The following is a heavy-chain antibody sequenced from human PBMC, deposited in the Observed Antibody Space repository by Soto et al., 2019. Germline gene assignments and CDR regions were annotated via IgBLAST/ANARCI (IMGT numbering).Heavy chain of an antibody. CDR3: ARDPLLWFGELLSPNWFDP. D-gene: IGHD3-10*01. CDR1: GFTFSSYS. V-gene: IGHV3-21*01. Sequence: GGSLRLSCAASGFTFSSYSMNWVRQAPGKGLEWVSSISSSSSYIYYADSVKGRFTISRDNAKNSLYLQMNSLRAEDTAVYYCARDPLLWFGELLSPNWFDPWGQGTLVTVSS. J-gene: IGHJ5*02. CDR2: ISSSSSYI.